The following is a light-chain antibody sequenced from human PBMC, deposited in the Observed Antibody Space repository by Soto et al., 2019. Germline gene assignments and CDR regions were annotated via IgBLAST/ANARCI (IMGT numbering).Light chain of an antibody. CDR2: DVS. V-gene: IGLV2-11*01. Sequence: QSALTQPRSVSGSPGQSVTISCTGTSSDVGAYNYVSWFQQHPGKAPKLMMSDVSKRPSGVPDRLSGSKSGTTASLTISGLQAEDEADYYCCSYAGSYTLLFGGGTKLTVL. J-gene: IGLJ2*01. CDR1: SSDVGAYNY. CDR3: CSYAGSYTLL.